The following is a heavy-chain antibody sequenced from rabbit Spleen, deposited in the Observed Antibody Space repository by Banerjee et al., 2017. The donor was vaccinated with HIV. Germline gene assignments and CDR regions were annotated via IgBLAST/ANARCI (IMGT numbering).Heavy chain of an antibody. J-gene: IGHJ4*01. V-gene: IGHV1S40*01. D-gene: IGHD2-1*01. Sequence: QSLEESGGDLVKPEASLTLTCTASGFSFSSSYYMCWVRQAPGKGLECIACIYGGSSGSTYYASWAKGRFTISKTSSTTVTLQMTSLTAADTATYFCARGSATMTMVITGYYLNLWGQGTLVTVS. CDR2: IYGGSSGST. CDR1: GFSFSSSYY. CDR3: ARGSATMTMVITGYYLNL.